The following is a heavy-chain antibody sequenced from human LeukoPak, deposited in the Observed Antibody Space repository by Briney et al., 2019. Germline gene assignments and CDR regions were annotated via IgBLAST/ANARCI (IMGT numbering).Heavy chain of an antibody. V-gene: IGHV3-9*01. J-gene: IGHJ5*02. CDR1: GFTFDDYA. D-gene: IGHD6-19*01. CDR3: AKGTDSSGLNWFDP. Sequence: QPGRSLRLSCAASGFTFDDYAMHWVRQAPGKGLEWVSGISWNSGSIGYADSVKGRFTISRDNAKNSLYLQMNSLRAEDTALYYCAKGTDSSGLNWFDPWGQGTLVTVSS. CDR2: ISWNSGSI.